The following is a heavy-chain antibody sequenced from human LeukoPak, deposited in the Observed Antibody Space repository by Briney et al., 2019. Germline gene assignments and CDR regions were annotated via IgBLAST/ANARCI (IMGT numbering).Heavy chain of an antibody. D-gene: IGHD1-20*01. J-gene: IGHJ3*02. CDR1: GYSFTSYW. CDR2: IYPGDSDT. Sequence: GESLKISCKGSGYSFTSYWIGWVRQMPGKGLEWMGIIYPGDSDTRYSPSFQGQVTISADKSVSTAYLQRSSLKASDTAMYYCARRYNWASDAFDIWGQGTMVTVSS. V-gene: IGHV5-51*01. CDR3: ARRYNWASDAFDI.